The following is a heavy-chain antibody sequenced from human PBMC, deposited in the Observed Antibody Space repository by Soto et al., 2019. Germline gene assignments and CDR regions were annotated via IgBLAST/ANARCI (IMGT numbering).Heavy chain of an antibody. CDR1: GYTFTDYG. CDR3: ARLFLTAAYYSYYTHF. V-gene: IGHV1-18*01. CDR2: ISPYNGNT. D-gene: IGHD1-20*01. Sequence: ASVKVSCKSSGYTFTDYGITWLRQAPGQGLEWMGWISPYNGNTNYAQNLQGRVTMTTDTSTSTAYMELRTLRSDDTAVYYCARLFLTAAYYSYYTHFWRKGTPITVSS. J-gene: IGHJ6*03.